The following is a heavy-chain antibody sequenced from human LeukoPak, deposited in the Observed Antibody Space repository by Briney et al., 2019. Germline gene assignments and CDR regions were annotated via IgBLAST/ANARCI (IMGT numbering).Heavy chain of an antibody. Sequence: GGSLRLSCAASGFTFSSYEMNWVRQAPGKGLEWVSYISSSGSTIYYADSVKGRFTISRDNARNSLYLQMNSLRAEDTAVYYCAELGITMIGGVWGKGTTVTVSS. CDR1: GFTFSSYE. J-gene: IGHJ6*04. D-gene: IGHD3-10*02. CDR2: ISSSGSTI. V-gene: IGHV3-48*03. CDR3: AELGITMIGGV.